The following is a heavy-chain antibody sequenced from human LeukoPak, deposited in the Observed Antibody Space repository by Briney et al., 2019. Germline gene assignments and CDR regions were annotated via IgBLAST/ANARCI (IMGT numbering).Heavy chain of an antibody. D-gene: IGHD3-3*01. V-gene: IGHV4-39*01. CDR2: IYYNGRT. J-gene: IGHJ3*02. CDR3: ARITDRTIFGEIMHGFDI. Sequence: SETLSLTCTVSVDSINNNNYYWGWVRQPPGKGLEWMGNIYYNGRTYYSPSLKSRGTISVDTSNNQFSLRLSSVTAADTAVYYCARITDRTIFGEIMHGFDIWGQGTPVTVSS. CDR1: VDSINNNNYY.